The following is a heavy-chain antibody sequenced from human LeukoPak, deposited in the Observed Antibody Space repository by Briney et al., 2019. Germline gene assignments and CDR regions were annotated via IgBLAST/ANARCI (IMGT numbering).Heavy chain of an antibody. J-gene: IGHJ4*02. CDR3: ARDRGPYSGYDSYYFDY. CDR2: IYYSGST. V-gene: IGHV4-31*03. CDR1: GGSISSGGYY. Sequence: SQTLSLTCTVSGGSISSGGYYWSWIRQHPGKGLEWIGYIYYSGSTYYNPSLKSRVTTSVDTSKNQFSLKLSSVTAADTAVYYCARDRGPYSGYDSYYFDYWGQGTLVTVSS. D-gene: IGHD5-12*01.